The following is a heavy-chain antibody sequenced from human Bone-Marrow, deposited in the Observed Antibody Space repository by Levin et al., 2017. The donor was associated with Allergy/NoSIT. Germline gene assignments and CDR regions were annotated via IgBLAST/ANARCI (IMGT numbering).Heavy chain of an antibody. Sequence: SETLSLTCSVSGGSVSSDAFYWSWIRLSPGRELEWIGYIYYNGDTFYSPSLKSRVTISIDTSMNQFSLQLRSVTAADTSTYYCARWRSGSFRYYFDYWGQGALVTVSS. CDR2: IYYNGDT. D-gene: IGHD3-3*01. J-gene: IGHJ4*02. CDR1: GGSVSSDAFY. V-gene: IGHV4-61*08. CDR3: ARWRSGSFRYYFDY.